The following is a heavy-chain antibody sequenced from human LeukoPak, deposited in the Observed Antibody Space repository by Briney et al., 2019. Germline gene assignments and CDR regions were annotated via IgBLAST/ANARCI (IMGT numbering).Heavy chain of an antibody. CDR2: ISNGGNT. V-gene: IGHV4-59*01. J-gene: IGHJ4*02. D-gene: IGHD3-9*01. CDR1: GGSFNTEY. CDR3: AAVSTRGSPGYHYFFDS. Sequence: PSETLSLTCTVSGGSFNTEYCSWIRQTPGEGLEWVGYISNGGNTNYNPSLKSRLTISIDTSKNQFSLNLNSVTAADTAIYYCAAVSTRGSPGYHYFFDSWGQGNLVTVSS.